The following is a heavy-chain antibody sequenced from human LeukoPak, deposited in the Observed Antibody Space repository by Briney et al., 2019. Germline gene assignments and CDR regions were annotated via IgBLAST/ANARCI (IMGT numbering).Heavy chain of an antibody. D-gene: IGHD1-26*01. V-gene: IGHV1-46*01. CDR1: GYTFTSNY. CDR3: ARDAGATIFDY. J-gene: IGHJ4*02. CDR2: IYPRDGST. Sequence: ASVKVSCKASGYTFTSNYIHWVRQAPGQGLEWMGMIYPRDGSTSYAQKFQGRVTMTRDTSTSTVYMELSSLRSEDTAVYYCARDAGATIFDYWGQGTLVTVSS.